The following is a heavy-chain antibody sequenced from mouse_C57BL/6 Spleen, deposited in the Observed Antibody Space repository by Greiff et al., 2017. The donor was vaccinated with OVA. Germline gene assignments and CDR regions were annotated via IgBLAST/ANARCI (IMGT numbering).Heavy chain of an antibody. V-gene: IGHV5-9*01. CDR2: ISGGGGNT. J-gene: IGHJ3*01. Sequence: EVKVVESGGGLVKPGGSLKLSCAASGFTFSSYTMSWVRQTPEKRLECVATISGGGGNTYYPDSVKGRFTISRDNAKNTLYLQMSSLRSEDTALYYCARHDYYGSSWFAYWGQGTLVTVSA. CDR1: GFTFSSYT. D-gene: IGHD1-1*01. CDR3: ARHDYYGSSWFAY.